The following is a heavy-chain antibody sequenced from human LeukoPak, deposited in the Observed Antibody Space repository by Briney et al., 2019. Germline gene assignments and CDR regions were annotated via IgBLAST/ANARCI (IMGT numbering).Heavy chain of an antibody. CDR2: VKTKADGGTT. V-gene: IGHV3-15*01. CDR3: TTEDF. J-gene: IGHJ3*01. Sequence: GGSLRLSCAGSGFTFSTAWMIWVRRAPGKGLEWVGRVKTKADGGTTDYAAPVKGRFTITRDDSKNTVHLQMNSLKTEDTAVYYCTTEDFWGQGTLVTVSS. D-gene: IGHD3/OR15-3a*01. CDR1: GFTFSTAW.